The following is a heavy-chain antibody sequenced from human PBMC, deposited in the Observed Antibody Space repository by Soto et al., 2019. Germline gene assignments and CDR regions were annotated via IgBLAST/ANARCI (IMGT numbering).Heavy chain of an antibody. D-gene: IGHD3-16*01. V-gene: IGHV3-53*01. J-gene: IGHJ6*02. CDR3: ARAGRDNYGQYGMDA. Sequence: EVQLVESGGGLIQPGGSLRLSCAASGFIASIHYMSWVRQAPGKGLEWVSVTYSGGSTNYADSVKGRFTISRDNSKNTLYLQMNSLRAEDTAVYYCARAGRDNYGQYGMDAWGQGTTVTVSS. CDR1: GFIASIHY. CDR2: TYSGGST.